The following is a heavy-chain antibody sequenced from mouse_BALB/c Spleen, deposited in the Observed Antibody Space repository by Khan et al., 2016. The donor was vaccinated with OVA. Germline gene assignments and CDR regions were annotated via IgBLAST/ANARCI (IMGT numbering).Heavy chain of an antibody. CDR2: INSYVYFT. D-gene: IGHD1-3*01. CDR3: AGHLSGSFAY. CDR1: GFTFSAYG. J-gene: IGHJ3*01. V-gene: IGHV5-6*01. Sequence: VELVESGGDLVRPGGSLKLSCAASGFTFSAYGMSWVRQSPDKRLEWVATINSYVYFTYYPDSLKGRFIISRDNAKNTLYLQMRSLKSEDAAMYYCAGHLSGSFAYWGQGTLVTVSA.